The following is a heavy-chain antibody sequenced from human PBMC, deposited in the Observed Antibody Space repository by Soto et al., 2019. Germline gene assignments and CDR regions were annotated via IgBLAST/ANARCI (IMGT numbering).Heavy chain of an antibody. CDR1: GGSISSSSYY. V-gene: IGHV4-39*01. CDR2: IYYSGST. CDR3: ARHPLYGDSNFDY. D-gene: IGHD4-17*01. J-gene: IGHJ4*02. Sequence: QLQLRESGPGLVKPSETLSLTCTVSGGSISSSSYYWGWIRQPPGKGLEWIGSIYYSGSTYYNPSLKSRVTISVDTSKNQFSLKLSSVTAADTAVYYCARHPLYGDSNFDYWGQGTLVTVSS.